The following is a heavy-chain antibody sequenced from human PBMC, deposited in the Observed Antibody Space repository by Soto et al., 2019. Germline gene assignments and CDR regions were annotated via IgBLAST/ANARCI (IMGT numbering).Heavy chain of an antibody. V-gene: IGHV3-21*01. J-gene: IGHJ6*02. CDR1: GFTFSSYS. Sequence: GGSLRLSCAASGFTFSSYSMNWVRQAPGKGLEWVSSISSSSSYIYYADSVKGRFTISRDNAKNSLYLQMNSLRAEDTAVYYCAGDRRPYGSGSPMRRYYYYYGMDVWGQGTTVTVSS. D-gene: IGHD3-10*01. CDR3: AGDRRPYGSGSPMRRYYYYYGMDV. CDR2: ISSSSSYI.